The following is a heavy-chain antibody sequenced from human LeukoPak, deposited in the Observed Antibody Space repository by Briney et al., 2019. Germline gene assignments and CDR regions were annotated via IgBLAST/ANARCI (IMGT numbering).Heavy chain of an antibody. CDR3: ARTRYSSGWYRTFHFDY. Sequence: ASVKVSCKASGYTFTGYYMHWVRQAPGQGLEWMGWINPNSGGTNYAQKFQGWVTMTRDTPISTAYMELSRLRSDDTAVYYCARTRYSSGWYRTFHFDYWGQGTLVTVSS. D-gene: IGHD6-19*01. J-gene: IGHJ4*02. CDR1: GYTFTGYY. V-gene: IGHV1-2*04. CDR2: INPNSGGT.